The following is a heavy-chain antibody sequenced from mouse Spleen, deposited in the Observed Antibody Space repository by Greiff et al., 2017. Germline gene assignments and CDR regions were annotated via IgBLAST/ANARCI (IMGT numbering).Heavy chain of an antibody. J-gene: IGHJ1*03. CDR3: AKNVRNYYGSYWYFDV. D-gene: IGHD1-1*01. V-gene: IGHV2-5*01. CDR1: GFSLTSYG. CDR2: IWRGGST. Sequence: VQGVESGPGLVQPSQSLSITCTVSGFSLTSYGVHWVRQSPGKGLEWLGVIWRGGSTDYNAAFMSRLSITKDNSKSQVFFKMNSLQADDTAIYYCAKNVRNYYGSYWYFDVWGTGTTVTVSS.